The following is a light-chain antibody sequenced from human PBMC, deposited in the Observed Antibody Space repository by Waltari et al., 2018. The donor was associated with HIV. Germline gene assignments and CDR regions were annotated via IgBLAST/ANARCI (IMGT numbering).Light chain of an antibody. CDR3: SSYAGSNNLV. V-gene: IGLV2-8*01. J-gene: IGLJ2*01. Sequence: QSALTQPPSPSGSPGPSLILPFPGTSLDIGSDNCVSWYQQHPGKAPKLLILEVYKRPAGVHDRFFGSKSDNTASLTVSGLQAEDEAVYFCSSYAGSNNLVFGGGTKLTVL. CDR1: SLDIGSDNC. CDR2: EVY.